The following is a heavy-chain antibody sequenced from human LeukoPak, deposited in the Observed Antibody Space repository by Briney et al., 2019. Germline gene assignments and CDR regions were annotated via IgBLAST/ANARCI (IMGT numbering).Heavy chain of an antibody. J-gene: IGHJ4*02. D-gene: IGHD4-17*01. CDR2: IYSSGST. Sequence: SETLSLTCSVSGGSISSNFGSWIRQPPGKGLEWMGYIYSSGSTKYNPSPKSPVTISVYPSKNQFSLKLRSVTAADTAVYYCARCRDEFGDYGFYFWGEGNLVTVSS. V-gene: IGHV4-59*01. CDR3: ARCRDEFGDYGFYF. CDR1: GGSISSNF.